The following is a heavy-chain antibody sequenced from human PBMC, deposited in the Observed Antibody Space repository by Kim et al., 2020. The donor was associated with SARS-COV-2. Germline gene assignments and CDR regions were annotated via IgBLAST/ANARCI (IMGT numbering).Heavy chain of an antibody. J-gene: IGHJ3*02. D-gene: IGHD3-10*01. CDR3: ATMLNYGSGSRDAFDI. Sequence: ASVKVSCKVSGYTLTELSMHWVRQAPGKGLEWMGGFDPEDGKTIYAQKFQGRVTMTEDTSTDTAYMELSSLRSEDTAVYYCATMLNYGSGSRDAFDIWGQGTMVTVSS. CDR1: GYTLTELS. CDR2: FDPEDGKT. V-gene: IGHV1-24*01.